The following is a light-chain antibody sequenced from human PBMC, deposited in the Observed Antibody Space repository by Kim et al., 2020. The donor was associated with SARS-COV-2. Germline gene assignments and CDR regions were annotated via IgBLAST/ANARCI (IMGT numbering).Light chain of an antibody. V-gene: IGKV3-15*01. CDR2: GAS. CDR1: QRVSSN. Sequence: SPGERATLSCRASQRVSSNLAWYQQKPGQAPRLLIYGASTRATGIPARFSGSGSGTEFTLTISSLQSEDFAVYYCQQYNNWPPATFGQGTKLEI. CDR3: QQYNNWPPAT. J-gene: IGKJ2*01.